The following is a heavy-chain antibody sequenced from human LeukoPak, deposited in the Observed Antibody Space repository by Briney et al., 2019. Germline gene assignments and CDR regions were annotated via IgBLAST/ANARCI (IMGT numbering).Heavy chain of an antibody. J-gene: IGHJ4*02. CDR3: ARGRDNWTKAIYY. CDR1: GGSISSYY. V-gene: IGHV4-4*07. Sequence: SETLSLTCTVSGGSISSYYWSWIRRPAGKGLEWIGRIYTSGSTNYNPSLKSRVTMSVDTSKNQFSLKLSSVTAADTAVYYCARGRDNWTKAIYYWGQGTLVTVSS. D-gene: IGHD1/OR15-1a*01. CDR2: IYTSGST.